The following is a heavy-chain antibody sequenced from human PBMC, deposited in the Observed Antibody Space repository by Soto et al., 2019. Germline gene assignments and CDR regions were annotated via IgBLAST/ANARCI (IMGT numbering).Heavy chain of an antibody. J-gene: IGHJ3*02. CDR1: GDSVSSNSAA. D-gene: IGHD4-4*01. Sequence: SQTLSLTCAISGDSVSSNSAAWNWIRQSPSRGLEWLGRTYYRSKWYNDYAVSVKSRITINPDTSKNQFSLQLNSVTPEDTAVYYCARDQGFTGSFQNAFDIWGQGTMVTVS. CDR2: TYYRSKWYN. V-gene: IGHV6-1*01. CDR3: ARDQGFTGSFQNAFDI.